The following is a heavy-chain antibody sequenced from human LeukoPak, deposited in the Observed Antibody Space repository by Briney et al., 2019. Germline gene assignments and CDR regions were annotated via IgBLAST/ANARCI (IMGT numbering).Heavy chain of an antibody. CDR3: ARDGCSGGSCYSNWFDP. D-gene: IGHD2-15*01. V-gene: IGHV1-69*04. CDR1: GYTFTSYG. J-gene: IGHJ5*02. Sequence: ASVKVSCKASGYTFTSYGISWVRQAPGQGLEWMGRIIPILGIANYAQKFQGRVTITADKSTSTAYMELSSLRSEDTAVYYCARDGCSGGSCYSNWFDPWGQGTLVTVSS. CDR2: IIPILGIA.